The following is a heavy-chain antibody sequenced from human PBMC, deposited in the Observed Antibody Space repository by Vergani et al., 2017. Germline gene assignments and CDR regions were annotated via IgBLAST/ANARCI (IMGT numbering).Heavy chain of an antibody. Sequence: EVQLLESGGDLVQPGGSLRLSCAASGFTFNHYAMNWVRQAPGTGLEWVSGISGSGGSTYYAGSVKGRFTNSRDSSKNTLYLQMNSLSAGDTAVYYCAKANPRNSGYEYLYYYHAMDVWGQGTTVTVSS. J-gene: IGHJ6*02. CDR3: AKANPRNSGYEYLYYYHAMDV. CDR2: ISGSGGST. D-gene: IGHD5-12*01. V-gene: IGHV3-23*01. CDR1: GFTFNHYA.